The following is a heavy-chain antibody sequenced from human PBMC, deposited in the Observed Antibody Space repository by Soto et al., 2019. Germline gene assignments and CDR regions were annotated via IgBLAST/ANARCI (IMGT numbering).Heavy chain of an antibody. CDR1: GGSFSGHS. D-gene: IGHD3-22*01. V-gene: IGHV4-34*01. Sequence: SEALSLTCAVYGGSFSGHSWTWIRQSPGKGLEWIGDINHSGRVNYSPSLKSRVTISLDTSKNQFSLTLSAVTAADTAMYYCSTRAYDTNGYYRFDPWGQGTLVTVSS. CDR3: STRAYDTNGYYRFDP. CDR2: INHSGRV. J-gene: IGHJ5*01.